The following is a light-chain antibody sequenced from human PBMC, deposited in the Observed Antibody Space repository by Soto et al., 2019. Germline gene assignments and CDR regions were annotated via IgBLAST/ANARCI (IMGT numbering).Light chain of an antibody. J-gene: IGLJ1*01. CDR3: NSYTSASTYV. CDR2: NVY. CDR1: RSDIGSYNF. Sequence: QSVLTQPASLSGSPGQSITISCTGTRSDIGSYNFVSWYQQHPGKAPKLMIYNVYSRPSGVSSRFSGSKSGNTASLTISWLQAEDEADYYCNSYTSASTYVFGTGTKLTVL. V-gene: IGLV2-14*03.